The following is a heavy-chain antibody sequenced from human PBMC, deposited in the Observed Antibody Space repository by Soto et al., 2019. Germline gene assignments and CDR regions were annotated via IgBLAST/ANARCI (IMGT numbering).Heavy chain of an antibody. Sequence: GGSLRLSCAASGFTFSSYAMHWVRQAPGKGLEWVAVIAYDGVNKYYTDSVKDQFTISRDNSKNTLYLQVNSLRAEDTAVYYCARCGLVWSSSCPVDYWGQGTLVTVSS. D-gene: IGHD6-13*01. CDR3: ARCGLVWSSSCPVDY. J-gene: IGHJ4*02. V-gene: IGHV3-30*03. CDR1: GFTFSSYA. CDR2: IAYDGVNK.